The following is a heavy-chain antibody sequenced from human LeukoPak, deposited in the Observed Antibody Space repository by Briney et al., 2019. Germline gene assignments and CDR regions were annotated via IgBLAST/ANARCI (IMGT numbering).Heavy chain of an antibody. CDR1: GFTLCDYW. Sequence: GGALRLSRAASGFTLCDYWMTLGPPAPGKGVGGVANIKPDGSEKYYVDSVRGRFTISRDNAKNSLYLQMNSLRVEDTAVYYCASYLYWWSDLGYWGQGTLVTVSS. J-gene: IGHJ4*02. V-gene: IGHV3-7*01. D-gene: IGHD2-8*02. CDR2: IKPDGSEK. CDR3: ASYLYWWSDLGY.